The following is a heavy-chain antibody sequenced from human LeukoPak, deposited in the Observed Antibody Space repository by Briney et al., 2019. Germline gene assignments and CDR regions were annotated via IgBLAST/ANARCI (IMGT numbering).Heavy chain of an antibody. J-gene: IGHJ4*02. CDR3: GRLHHDSSGYYLDY. CDR2: IYSTGTT. V-gene: IGHV3-53*01. Sequence: PGGSLRLSCAASGFTVSSYFMHWVRQAPGKGLEWVSVIYSTGTTYYADSKMRRFTIPTDNSKNTLYLQMNSLRVEDTAVYYCGRLHHDSSGYYLDYWGQGTLVTVSS. D-gene: IGHD3-22*01. CDR1: GFTVSSYF.